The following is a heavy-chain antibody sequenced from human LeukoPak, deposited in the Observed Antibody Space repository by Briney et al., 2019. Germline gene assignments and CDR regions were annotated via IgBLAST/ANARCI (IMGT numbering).Heavy chain of an antibody. Sequence: GGSLRLSCAASGFTFSSFAMSWVRQAPGKGLEWVSTISNSGGSTYYADSVKGRFTISRDNSDSTLYLQMNSLRANDTASFYCAKVPYFDYGSWRRPFWDVWGQGTTVAVSS. CDR3: AKVPYFDYGSWRRPFWDV. V-gene: IGHV3-23*01. D-gene: IGHD3-10*01. J-gene: IGHJ6*02. CDR1: GFTFSSFA. CDR2: ISNSGGST.